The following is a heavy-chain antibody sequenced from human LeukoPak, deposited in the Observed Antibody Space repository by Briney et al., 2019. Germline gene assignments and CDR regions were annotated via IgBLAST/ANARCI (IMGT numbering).Heavy chain of an antibody. Sequence: KPSETLSLTCTVSGGSISSSSYYWSWIRQPPGKGLEWIGDVYYSGSTTYNPSLKSRVTISVDTSKNQFSLKLSSVTAADTAVYYCARGIAGRRAYYGMDVWGQGTTVTVSS. V-gene: IGHV4-61*01. CDR2: VYYSGST. J-gene: IGHJ6*02. CDR1: GGSISSSSYY. D-gene: IGHD6-6*01. CDR3: ARGIAGRRAYYGMDV.